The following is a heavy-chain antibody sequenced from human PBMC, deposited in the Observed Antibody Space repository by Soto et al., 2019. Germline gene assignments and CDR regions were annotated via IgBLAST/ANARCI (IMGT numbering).Heavy chain of an antibody. CDR2: ISSNSAYI. Sequence: GGSLRLSCAASRFTFSRYSMNWVRQAPGKGLEWVSTISSNSAYIYYTDALRGRFTISRDNAKNSLHLQMNSLRAEDTAVYYCTRDASRDSSARGWFDPWGPGTLVT. J-gene: IGHJ5*02. V-gene: IGHV3-21*01. CDR3: TRDASRDSSARGWFDP. D-gene: IGHD6-13*01. CDR1: RFTFSRYS.